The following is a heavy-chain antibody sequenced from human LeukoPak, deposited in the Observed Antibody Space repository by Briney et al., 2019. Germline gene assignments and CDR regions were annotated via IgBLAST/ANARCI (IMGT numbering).Heavy chain of an antibody. CDR2: IWYDGSNK. CDR3: AKAQYSSSSSFDY. V-gene: IGHV3-33*06. CDR1: GFTFSSYG. D-gene: IGHD6-6*01. Sequence: GGSLRLSCAASGFTFSSYGMHWVRQAPGKGLEWVAVIWYDGSNKYYADSVKGRFTISRDNSKNTLYLQTNSLRAEDTAVYYCAKAQYSSSSSFDYWGQGTLVTVSS. J-gene: IGHJ4*02.